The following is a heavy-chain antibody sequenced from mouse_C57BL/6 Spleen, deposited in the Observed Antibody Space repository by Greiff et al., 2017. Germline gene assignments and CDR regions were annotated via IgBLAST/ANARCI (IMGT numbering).Heavy chain of an antibody. V-gene: IGHV5-16*01. CDR3: ASGGPALDY. CDR1: GLTFSDYY. Sequence: DVKLVESEGGLVQPGSSMKLSCTASGLTFSDYYMAWVRQVPEKGLEWVANINYDGSSTYYQDSLKSRFIISRDNAKNILYLQISSLYSEYTATYYCASGGPALDYWGQGTTLTVSS. J-gene: IGHJ2*01. CDR2: INYDGSST.